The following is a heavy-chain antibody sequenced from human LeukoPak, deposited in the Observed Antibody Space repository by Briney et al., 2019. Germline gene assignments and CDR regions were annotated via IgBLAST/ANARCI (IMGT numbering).Heavy chain of an antibody. CDR1: GGSISSYY. CDR2: IYYSGST. Sequence: SETLSLTCTVSGGSISSYYWSWIRQPPGKGLEWIGYIYYSGSTNYNPSLKSRVTISVDTSKNQFSLKLSSVTAADTAVYYCARVPGRGTVTTGWYFDLWGRGTLVTVSS. CDR3: ARVPGRGTVTTGWYFDL. D-gene: IGHD4-17*01. V-gene: IGHV4-59*01. J-gene: IGHJ2*01.